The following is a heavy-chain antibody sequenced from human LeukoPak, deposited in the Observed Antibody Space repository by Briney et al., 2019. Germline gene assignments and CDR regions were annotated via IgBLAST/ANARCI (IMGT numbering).Heavy chain of an antibody. CDR2: ISSSSSYI. Sequence: KAGGSLRLSCAASGFAFNSYAMNWVRQAPGKGLEWVSSISSSSSYIYYADSVKGRFTISRDNAKNSLYLQMNSLRAEDTAVYYCARDRPMDVWGQGTTVTVSS. V-gene: IGHV3-21*01. CDR3: ARDRPMDV. CDR1: GFAFNSYA. J-gene: IGHJ6*02.